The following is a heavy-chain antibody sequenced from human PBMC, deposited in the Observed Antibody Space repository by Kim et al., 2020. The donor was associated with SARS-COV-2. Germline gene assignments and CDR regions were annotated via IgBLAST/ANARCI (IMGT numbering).Heavy chain of an antibody. J-gene: IGHJ6*01. CDR3: AVTDLQNQEDYYGMDV. CDR1: GGSISSSSYY. Sequence: SETLSLTCTVSGGSISSSSYYWGWIRQPPGKGLEWIGSIYYSGSTYYNPSLKSRVTISVDTSKNQFSLKLSSVTAADTAVYYCAVTDLQNQEDYYGMDV. V-gene: IGHV4-39*01. D-gene: IGHD4-4*01. CDR2: IYYSGST.